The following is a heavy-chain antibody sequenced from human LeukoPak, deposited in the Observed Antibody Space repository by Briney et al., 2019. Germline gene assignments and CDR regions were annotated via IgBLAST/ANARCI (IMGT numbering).Heavy chain of an antibody. Sequence: GGSLRLSCAASEFTFNNYAMSWVRQAPGKGLEWVSAITGSGGDTYEADSVKGRITISRDNSKNTLYLQMNSLRAEDMAVYYCAKGSRDSRPYYFDFWGQGTLVTVSS. J-gene: IGHJ4*02. CDR1: EFTFNNYA. CDR2: ITGSGGDT. D-gene: IGHD3-10*01. V-gene: IGHV3-23*01. CDR3: AKGSRDSRPYYFDF.